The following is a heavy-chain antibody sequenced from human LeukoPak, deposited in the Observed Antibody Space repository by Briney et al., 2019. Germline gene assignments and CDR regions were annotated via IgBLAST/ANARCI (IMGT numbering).Heavy chain of an antibody. CDR3: ARGDV. CDR2: ITSSSSAI. CDR1: GFTFTTYN. J-gene: IGHJ6*02. V-gene: IGHV3-48*02. Sequence: PGGSLRLSCAASGFTFTTYNINWVRQAPGKGLEWVSYITSSSSAIYYADSVKGRFTISRDNAKNSLHLQMNSLRDEDTAVYYCARGDVWGQGTTVTVSS.